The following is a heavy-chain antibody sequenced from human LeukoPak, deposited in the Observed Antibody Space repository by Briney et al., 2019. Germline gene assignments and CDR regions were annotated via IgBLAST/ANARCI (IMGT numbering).Heavy chain of an antibody. V-gene: IGHV3-53*01. CDR1: GFTVSSNS. CDR2: IYSGTI. D-gene: IGHD3-22*01. CDR3: AKDAYYYDSSGPYWGYFQH. Sequence: GGSLRLSCTVSGFTVSSNSMSWVRQAPGKGLEWVSFIYSGTIHYSDSVKGRFTISRDNSKNTLYLQMNSLRAEDTAVYYCAKDAYYYDSSGPYWGYFQHWGQGTLVTVSS. J-gene: IGHJ1*01.